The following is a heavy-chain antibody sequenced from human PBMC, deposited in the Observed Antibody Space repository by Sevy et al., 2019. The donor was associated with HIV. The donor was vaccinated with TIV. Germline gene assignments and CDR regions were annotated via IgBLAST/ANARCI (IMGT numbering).Heavy chain of an antibody. Sequence: GGSLRLSCAASGFTFSKYSMSWVRQPPEKGLEWVSTLSFGCGEINHADSVKGRFTISRDNSKNSLYLQMNNLRAEDTAVYYCAREGCTKPHDYWGQGTLVTVSS. CDR1: GFTFSKYS. CDR2: LSFGCGEI. J-gene: IGHJ4*02. V-gene: IGHV3-23*01. CDR3: AREGCTKPHDY. D-gene: IGHD2-8*01.